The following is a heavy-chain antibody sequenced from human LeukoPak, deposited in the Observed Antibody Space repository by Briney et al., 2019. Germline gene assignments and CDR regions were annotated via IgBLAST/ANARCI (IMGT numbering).Heavy chain of an antibody. Sequence: ASVKVSFKASGYTFTIYGISWVRQAPGQGHEGMGWISAYNGKTNYAQKLQGRVTITTDTTKSTDYMEMRRQRSDDTAVYYCARAGGRGYDILTAYNYYYYGMDVWGQGTTVTVSS. CDR2: ISAYNGKT. V-gene: IGHV1-18*01. J-gene: IGHJ6*02. CDR1: GYTFTIYG. D-gene: IGHD3-9*01. CDR3: ARAGGRGYDILTAYNYYYYGMDV.